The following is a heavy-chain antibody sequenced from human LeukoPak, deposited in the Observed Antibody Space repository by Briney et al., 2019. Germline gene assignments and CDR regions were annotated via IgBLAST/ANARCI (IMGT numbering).Heavy chain of an antibody. CDR1: GYTFSNYG. Sequence: ASVKVSCKASGYTFSNYGMSWVQQAPGHGLEWMGWISGFNGHTKYSQKSQGRVTMTTDTSTSTAYMEVRSLRSDDTAVYYCARAWLRRKYYYYMDVWGKGTTVTVSS. J-gene: IGHJ6*03. V-gene: IGHV1-18*04. D-gene: IGHD5-12*01. CDR3: ARAWLRRKYYYYMDV. CDR2: ISGFNGHT.